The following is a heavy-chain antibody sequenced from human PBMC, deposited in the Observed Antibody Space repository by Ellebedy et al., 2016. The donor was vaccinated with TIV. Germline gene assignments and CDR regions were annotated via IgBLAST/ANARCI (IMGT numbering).Heavy chain of an antibody. CDR2: ISSSSSYI. CDR3: AREDCSSTSCFMDV. D-gene: IGHD2-2*01. CDR1: GFTFSSYA. J-gene: IGHJ6*03. V-gene: IGHV3-21*01. Sequence: GGSLRLXXAASGFTFSSYAMHWVRQAPGKGLEWVSSISSSSSYIYYADSVKGRFTISRDNAKNSLYLQMNSLRAEDTAVYYCAREDCSSTSCFMDVWGKGTTVTVSS.